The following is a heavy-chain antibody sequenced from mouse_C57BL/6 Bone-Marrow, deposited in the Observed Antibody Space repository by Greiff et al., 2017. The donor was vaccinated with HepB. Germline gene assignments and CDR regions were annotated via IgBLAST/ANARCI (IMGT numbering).Heavy chain of an antibody. Sequence: QVQLQQPGAELVKPGASVKLSCKASGYTFTSYWMHWVKQRPGQGLEWIGMIHPNSGSTNDNEKFKSKATLTVDKSSSTAYMQLSSLTSEDSAVYYCARGGWLPVYWGQGTSVTVSS. J-gene: IGHJ4*01. CDR3: ARGGWLPVY. D-gene: IGHD2-3*01. CDR2: IHPNSGST. CDR1: GYTFTSYW. V-gene: IGHV1-64*01.